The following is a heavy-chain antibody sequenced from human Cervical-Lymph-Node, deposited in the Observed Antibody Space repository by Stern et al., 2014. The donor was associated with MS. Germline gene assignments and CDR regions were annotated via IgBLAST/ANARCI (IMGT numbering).Heavy chain of an antibody. CDR3: VRATVSGYFDY. Sequence: EVQLVASGGGLVQPGGSLRLSCRGAGFTFANYYMNWVRQAQGKGLEWVSYISSGSGTIYYADSVKGRFTISRDNAESSVYLQMNSLRDGDTAVYYCVRATVSGYFDYWGQGTLVTVSS. D-gene: IGHD4-17*01. J-gene: IGHJ4*02. V-gene: IGHV3-48*02. CDR1: GFTFANYY. CDR2: ISSGSGTI.